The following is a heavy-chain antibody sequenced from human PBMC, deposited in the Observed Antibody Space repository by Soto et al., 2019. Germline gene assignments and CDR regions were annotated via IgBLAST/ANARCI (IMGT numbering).Heavy chain of an antibody. J-gene: IGHJ6*02. V-gene: IGHV4-59*01. Sequence: SETLSLTCTVSDDSISGYYWSWIRQPPGRGLDWIGNIYHSGSTDYNPSLKSRVIISVETSKNQFSLKLISVTAADTSVYYCARDLWGYCGTDCYPLDVWGQGTTVTVSS. CDR3: ARDLWGYCGTDCYPLDV. CDR2: IYHSGST. D-gene: IGHD2-21*02. CDR1: DDSISGYY.